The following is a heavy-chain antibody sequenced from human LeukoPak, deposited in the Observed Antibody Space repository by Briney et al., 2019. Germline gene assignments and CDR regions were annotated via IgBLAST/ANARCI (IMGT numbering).Heavy chain of an antibody. D-gene: IGHD2-15*01. J-gene: IGHJ4*02. V-gene: IGHV4-38-2*02. Sequence: SETLSLTCNVSGYSISSTFYGAWIRQPPGKGLGWIATISHSATTYYTPSLKSRLTMSVDTSKNQFSLKLSSVTVADTAVYYCARVNTPVATFDYWGQGTLVTVPS. CDR1: GYSISSTFY. CDR2: ISHSATT. CDR3: ARVNTPVATFDY.